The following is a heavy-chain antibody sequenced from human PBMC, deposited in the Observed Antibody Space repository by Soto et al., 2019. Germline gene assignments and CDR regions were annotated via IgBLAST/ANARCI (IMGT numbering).Heavy chain of an antibody. V-gene: IGHV1-18*01. Sequence: ASVQVSCKTSGYTFNSYGISGVRQAPGQGLEWMGWISAYNGNIKYAQKLQGRVTMTTDTSTSTAYMELRSLRSDDTAVYYCARWLREKYYFDYWGQGTLVTVSS. CDR3: ARWLREKYYFDY. CDR1: GYTFNSYG. CDR2: ISAYNGNI. D-gene: IGHD3-16*01. J-gene: IGHJ4*02.